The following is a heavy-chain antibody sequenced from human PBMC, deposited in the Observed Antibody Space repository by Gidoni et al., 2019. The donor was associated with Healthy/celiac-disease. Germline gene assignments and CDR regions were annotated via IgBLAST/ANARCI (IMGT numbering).Heavy chain of an antibody. D-gene: IGHD3-3*01. Sequence: QVQLQESRPGLVKPSETLSLTCTVSGGSISSYSWSWIRQPPGKGLEWIGYIYYSGSTNYNPSLKSRVTISVDTSKNQFSLKLSSVTAADTAVYYCARGGGFGVVNPFDYWGQGTLVTVSS. J-gene: IGHJ4*02. CDR1: GGSISSYS. CDR3: ARGGGFGVVNPFDY. V-gene: IGHV4-59*01. CDR2: IYYSGST.